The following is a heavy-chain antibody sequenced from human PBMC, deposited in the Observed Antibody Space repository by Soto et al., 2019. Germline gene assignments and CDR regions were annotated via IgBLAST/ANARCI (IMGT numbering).Heavy chain of an antibody. CDR1: GGSVSGYY. Sequence: SETLYLTCAVYGGSVSGYYWSWIRQPPKKGLEWIGEIKHSGRINYKPSIKSQVNIQLDTSRNQFTPTMSYVTAADKTKDYCARDRDYLLRPYYYYGMDVWGQGTTVT. J-gene: IGHJ6*02. V-gene: IGHV4-34*01. CDR2: IKHSGRI. D-gene: IGHD4-17*01. CDR3: ARDRDYLLRPYYYYGMDV.